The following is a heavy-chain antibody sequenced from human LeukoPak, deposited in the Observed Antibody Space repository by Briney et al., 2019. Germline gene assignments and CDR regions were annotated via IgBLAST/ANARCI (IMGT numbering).Heavy chain of an antibody. CDR1: GFTFSSYW. J-gene: IGHJ4*02. Sequence: GESLRLSCAASGFTFSSYWMSWARQAPGKGLEWVANIKQDGTEKNYVDSVKGRFTISRDNAKNSLYLQMNSLRVDDTAVYYCAREGSGSYYPDYWGQGTLVTVSS. V-gene: IGHV3-7*01. CDR2: IKQDGTEK. D-gene: IGHD3-10*01. CDR3: AREGSGSYYPDY.